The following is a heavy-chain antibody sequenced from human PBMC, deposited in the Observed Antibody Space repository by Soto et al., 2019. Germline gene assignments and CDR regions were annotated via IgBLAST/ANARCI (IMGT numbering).Heavy chain of an antibody. CDR2: IYTSASI. D-gene: IGHD6-19*01. V-gene: IGHV4-4*07. Sequence: SEILSLTYSVSGADINTYSWTWIRQPAGKGLEWIGRIYTSASINYNPSLRGRVTLSVDTSTNQVSLKLASVTAADTAVYYCARDREAGYNFYYGMDVWGQGTTVTVSS. J-gene: IGHJ6*02. CDR1: GADINTYS. CDR3: ARDREAGYNFYYGMDV.